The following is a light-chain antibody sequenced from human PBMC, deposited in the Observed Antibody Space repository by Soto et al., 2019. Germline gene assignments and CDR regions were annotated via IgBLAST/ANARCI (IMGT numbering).Light chain of an antibody. CDR2: DAS. J-gene: IGKJ4*01. Sequence: EIVLTQSPDTLSLSPGERATVSCRASQSVGSHLGGYQQRPGQAPRLLIYDASNRATGIPARFSGSGSGTDFTLTISSLQPEDLAIYYCHQRSTWPLTFGGGTKVEI. CDR3: HQRSTWPLT. V-gene: IGKV3-11*01. CDR1: QSVGSH.